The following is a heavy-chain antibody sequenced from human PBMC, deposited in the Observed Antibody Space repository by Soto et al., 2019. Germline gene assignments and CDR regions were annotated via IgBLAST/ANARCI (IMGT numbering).Heavy chain of an antibody. CDR3: ARDFSHYGDHLWDY. J-gene: IGHJ4*02. Sequence: GGSLRLSCAASGFTFSSYAMHWVRQAPGKGLEWVAVISYDGSNKYYADSVKGRFTISRDNSKNTLYLQMNSLRAEDTAVYYCARDFSHYGDHLWDYWGQGTLVTVSS. D-gene: IGHD4-17*01. CDR2: ISYDGSNK. CDR1: GFTFSSYA. V-gene: IGHV3-30-3*01.